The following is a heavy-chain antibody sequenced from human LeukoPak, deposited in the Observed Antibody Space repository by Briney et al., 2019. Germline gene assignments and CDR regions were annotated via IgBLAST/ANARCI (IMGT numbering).Heavy chain of an antibody. CDR3: ARDPGGYYYAPAFDI. Sequence: PGGSLRLSCAASGFTFGSYWMSWVRQAPGKGLEWVANIKEDGSEKYYVDSVKGRFTISRDNAKNSLYLQMNSLRDEDTAVYYCARDPGGYYYAPAFDIWGQGTMVTVSS. V-gene: IGHV3-7*01. J-gene: IGHJ3*02. D-gene: IGHD3-22*01. CDR1: GFTFGSYW. CDR2: IKEDGSEK.